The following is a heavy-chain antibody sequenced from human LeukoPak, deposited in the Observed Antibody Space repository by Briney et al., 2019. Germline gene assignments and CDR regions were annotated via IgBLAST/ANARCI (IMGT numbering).Heavy chain of an antibody. V-gene: IGHV1-2*02. D-gene: IGHD6-13*01. CDR2: INPNSGGT. J-gene: IGHJ4*02. CDR1: GGTSTFFA. Sequence: ASVKVSCKTSGGTSTFFAINWVRQAPGQGLEWMGWINPNSGGTNYAQKFQGRVTMTRDTSISTAYMELSRLRSDDTAVYYCANSGYYSSSSFDYWGQGTLVTVSS. CDR3: ANSGYYSSSSFDY.